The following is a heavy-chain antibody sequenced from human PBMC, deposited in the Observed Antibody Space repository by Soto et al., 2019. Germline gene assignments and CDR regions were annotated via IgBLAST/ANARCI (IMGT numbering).Heavy chain of an antibody. D-gene: IGHD5-18*01. CDR3: AAGTDTAMEQGADY. V-gene: IGHV3-21*01. J-gene: IGHJ4*02. CDR1: VFTFIDHS. CDR2: ISTTGRYI. Sequence: GWSLRLSCASSVFTFIDHSMNWVRQAPGKGFEWVSSISTTGRYIYYSDSMAGRFTISRDNAKNSLYLQINSLRGDDTAIYYCAAGTDTAMEQGADYWGQGTLVTVSS.